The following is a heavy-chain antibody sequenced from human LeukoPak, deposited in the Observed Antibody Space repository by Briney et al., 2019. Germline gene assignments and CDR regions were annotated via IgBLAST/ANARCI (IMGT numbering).Heavy chain of an antibody. CDR2: ISGSGGST. Sequence: GGSLRLSCAASGFTFSSYAMSWVRQAPGKGLEWVSGISGSGGSTHYADSVKGRFTISRDNSKNTLYLQMNSLRAEDTAVYYCAKGGYCSSTSCYVGWFDPWGQGTLVTVSS. CDR1: GFTFSSYA. J-gene: IGHJ5*02. CDR3: AKGGYCSSTSCYVGWFDP. V-gene: IGHV3-23*01. D-gene: IGHD2-2*01.